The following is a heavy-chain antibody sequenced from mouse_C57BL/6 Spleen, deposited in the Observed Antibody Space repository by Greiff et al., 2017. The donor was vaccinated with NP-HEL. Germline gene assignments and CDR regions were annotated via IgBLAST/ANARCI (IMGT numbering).Heavy chain of an antibody. CDR2: IDPSDSET. D-gene: IGHD2-3*01. Sequence: QVQLQQPGAELVRPGSSVKLSCKASGYTFTSYWMHWVKQRPIQGLEWIGNIDPSDSETHYNQKFKDKATLTVDKSSSTAYMQLSSLTSEDSAVYYCARGIYDGYPYYAMDYWGQGTSVTVSS. CDR3: ARGIYDGYPYYAMDY. J-gene: IGHJ4*01. V-gene: IGHV1-52*01. CDR1: GYTFTSYW.